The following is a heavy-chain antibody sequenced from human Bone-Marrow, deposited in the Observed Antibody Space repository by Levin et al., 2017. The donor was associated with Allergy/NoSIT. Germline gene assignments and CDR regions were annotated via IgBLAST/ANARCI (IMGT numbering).Heavy chain of an antibody. V-gene: IGHV3-48*02. J-gene: IGHJ4*02. CDR2: ISGSSSTK. CDR3: ARAAVAGDWGYNYGEGH. D-gene: IGHD5-18*01. CDR1: GFTFNSYS. Sequence: GGSLRLSCAASGFTFNSYSMSWVRQAPGKGLEWVSYISGSSSTKYYADSVTGRFTITRDNAKSSIYLQMNSLRDGDTAVYYCARAAVAGDWGYNYGEGHWGQGIRVTVSS.